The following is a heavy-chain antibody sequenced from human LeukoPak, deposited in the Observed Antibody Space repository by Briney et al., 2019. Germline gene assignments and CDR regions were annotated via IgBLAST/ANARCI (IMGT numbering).Heavy chain of an antibody. J-gene: IGHJ6*03. CDR2: MNPNSGNT. V-gene: IGHV1-8*03. CDR3: ARGRKSMVRGVMGYYYYMDV. CDR1: GYTFTSYD. D-gene: IGHD3-10*01. Sequence: ASVKVSCKASGYTFTSYDINWVRQATGQGLEWMGWMNPNSGNTGYAQKFQGRVTITRNTSISTAYMELSSLRSEDTAVYYCARGRKSMVRGVMGYYYYMDVWGKGTTVTVSS.